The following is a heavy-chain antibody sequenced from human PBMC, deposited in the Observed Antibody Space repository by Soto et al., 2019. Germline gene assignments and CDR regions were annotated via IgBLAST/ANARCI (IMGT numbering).Heavy chain of an antibody. CDR3: AREGPENTHGPYFDY. CDR1: GGSISTGGYY. D-gene: IGHD2-8*01. CDR2: FYYSGST. J-gene: IGHJ4*02. Sequence: SETLSLTCTVSGGSISTGGYYWNWIRQHPGKGLEWIGYFYYSGSTYYNPSLKSRITISVNTSKNQFSLKLSSVTAADTAVYYCAREGPENTHGPYFDYWGQGTLVTVSS. V-gene: IGHV4-31*03.